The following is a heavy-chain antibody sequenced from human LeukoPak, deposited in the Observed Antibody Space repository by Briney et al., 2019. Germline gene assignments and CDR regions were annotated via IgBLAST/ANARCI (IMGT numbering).Heavy chain of an antibody. D-gene: IGHD2-15*01. V-gene: IGHV1-2*06. Sequence: ASVKVSCKASGYTFTNYGISWVRQAPGQGLEWMGRMNPSSGVTNYAQKFQGRVTMTRDTSINTAYLDLSALKSDDTAVYYCASRAASVTLGYWGQGTLVTVSS. CDR1: GYTFTNYG. J-gene: IGHJ4*02. CDR2: MNPSSGVT. CDR3: ASRAASVTLGY.